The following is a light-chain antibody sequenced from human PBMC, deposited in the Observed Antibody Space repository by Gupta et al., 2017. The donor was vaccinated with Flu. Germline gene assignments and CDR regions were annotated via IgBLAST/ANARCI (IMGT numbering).Light chain of an antibody. J-gene: IGKJ4*01. Sequence: EAVSLYSRASQGVTTKVARYQQRPGQAPRLVIYDASTKATGIPARFTGSGSGTEFTLSISSLQSEDFALYYCKQYYDWPPLTFGGGTKVEVK. CDR1: QGVTTK. CDR2: DAS. V-gene: IGKV3-15*01. CDR3: KQYYDWPPLT.